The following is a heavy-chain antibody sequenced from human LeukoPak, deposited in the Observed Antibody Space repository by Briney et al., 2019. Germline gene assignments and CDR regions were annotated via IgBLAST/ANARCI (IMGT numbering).Heavy chain of an antibody. CDR1: GFTFSSYA. Sequence: GGSLGLSCAASGFTFSSYAMSWVRQAPGKGLEWVSAISGSGGSTYYADSVKGRFTISRDNSENTLYLQMNSLRAEDTAVYYCAKKTGSSGAYFDYWGQGTLVTVSS. J-gene: IGHJ4*02. CDR3: AKKTGSSGAYFDY. CDR2: ISGSGGST. D-gene: IGHD6-19*01. V-gene: IGHV3-23*01.